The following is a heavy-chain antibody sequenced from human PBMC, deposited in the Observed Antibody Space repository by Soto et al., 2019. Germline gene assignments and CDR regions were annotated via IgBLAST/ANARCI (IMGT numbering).Heavy chain of an antibody. Sequence: EVQLVESGGDLVQPGGSLRLSCAASGFTFSSHWMQWVRQAPGKGLVWVSRINPDGRSTTYADSVKGRFTISRDNAKNTLYLQMNSLRAEDTAVYYCAREMTTITGDYWGQGTLVTVSS. V-gene: IGHV3-74*01. CDR2: INPDGRST. CDR1: GFTFSSHW. CDR3: AREMTTITGDY. J-gene: IGHJ4*02. D-gene: IGHD4-4*01.